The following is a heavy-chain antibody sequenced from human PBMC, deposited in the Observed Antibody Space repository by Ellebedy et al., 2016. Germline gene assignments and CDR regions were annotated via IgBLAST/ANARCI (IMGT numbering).Heavy chain of an antibody. D-gene: IGHD5-12*01. CDR2: IKQDGSEG. V-gene: IGHV3-7*01. CDR3: AKESRLSGYFDY. CDR1: GFTFRSYI. J-gene: IGHJ4*02. Sequence: GGSLRLSCAASGFTFRSYIMSWVRQAPGKGLEWVANIKQDGSEGYYVDSVKGRFTISRDNAKNSLYLQMNSLRVEDTAVYYCAKESRLSGYFDYWGQGTLVTVSS.